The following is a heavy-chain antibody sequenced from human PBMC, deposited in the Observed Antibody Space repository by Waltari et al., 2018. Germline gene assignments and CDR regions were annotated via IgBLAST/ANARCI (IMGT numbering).Heavy chain of an antibody. CDR1: GYTFTGYY. V-gene: IGHV1-2*06. J-gene: IGHJ4*02. CDR2: TNPNSGGT. CDR3: ARVLGGSGGRFDY. D-gene: IGHD3-10*01. Sequence: QVQLVQAGAEVKKPGASVKVSCKASGYTFTGYYMHWVRQAPGQGLEWMGRTNPNSGGTNDAQKFQGRVTMTRDTSISTAYMELSRLRSDDTAVYYCARVLGGSGGRFDYWGQGTLVTVSS.